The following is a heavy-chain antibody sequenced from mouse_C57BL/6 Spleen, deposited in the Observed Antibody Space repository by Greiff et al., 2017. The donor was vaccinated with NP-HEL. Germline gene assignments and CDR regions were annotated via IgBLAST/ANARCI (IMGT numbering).Heavy chain of an antibody. V-gene: IGHV1-52*01. Sequence: QVQLQQSGAELVRPGSSVKLSCKASGYTFTSYWMHWVKQRPIQGLEWIGNIDPSDSETHYNQKFKDKATLTVDKSSSTAYMQLSSLTSEDSAVYYCASEIYYYGSSAYAMDYWGQGTSVTVSS. CDR1: GYTFTSYW. CDR2: IDPSDSET. CDR3: ASEIYYYGSSAYAMDY. J-gene: IGHJ4*01. D-gene: IGHD1-1*01.